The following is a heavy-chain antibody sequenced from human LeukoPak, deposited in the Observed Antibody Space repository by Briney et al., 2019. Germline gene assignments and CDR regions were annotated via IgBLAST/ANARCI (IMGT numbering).Heavy chain of an antibody. D-gene: IGHD6-19*01. Sequence: PGGSLRLSCAASGFTVSINYMSWVRQAPGKGLEWVSVIYSGGNTYYADSVKGRFTISRDNSKNTVYLQMNSLRAEDTAVYYCAKTTVSNGWYYFDYWGQGTLVTVSS. J-gene: IGHJ4*02. CDR2: IYSGGNT. V-gene: IGHV3-53*01. CDR3: AKTTVSNGWYYFDY. CDR1: GFTVSINY.